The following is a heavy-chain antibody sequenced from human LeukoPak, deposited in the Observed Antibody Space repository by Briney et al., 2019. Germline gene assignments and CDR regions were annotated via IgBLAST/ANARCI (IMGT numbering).Heavy chain of an antibody. J-gene: IGHJ6*02. CDR1: GVTFSSYW. V-gene: IGHV3-7*01. CDR3: ARYCGGDCYGMDV. D-gene: IGHD2-21*01. CDR2: TKQDGSEE. Sequence: GGSLRLSRAASGVTFSSYWMSWVRQAPGKGLEWVANTKQDGSEEHYADSVKGRFTISRDNAKKSLYLQMNSLRAEDTAVYYCARYCGGDCYGMDVWGQGTTVTVSS.